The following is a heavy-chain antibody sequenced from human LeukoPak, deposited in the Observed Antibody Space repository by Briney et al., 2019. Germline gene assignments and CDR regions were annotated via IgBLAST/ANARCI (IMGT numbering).Heavy chain of an antibody. V-gene: IGHV3-30*18. J-gene: IGHJ4*02. CDR1: GFTFSSYG. D-gene: IGHD3-22*01. CDR3: AKDLGSSGYYVDY. Sequence: GGSLRLSCAASGFTFSSYGMHWVRQAPGKGLEWEAVISYDGSNKYYADSVKGRFTISRDNSKNTLYLQMNSLRAEDTAVYYCAKDLGSSGYYVDYWGQGTLVTVSS. CDR2: ISYDGSNK.